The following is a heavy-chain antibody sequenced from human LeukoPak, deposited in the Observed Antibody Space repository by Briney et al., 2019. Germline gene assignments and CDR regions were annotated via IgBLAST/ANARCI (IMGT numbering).Heavy chain of an antibody. CDR3: ARVVTSPPLFVIDY. CDR2: ISSSSSYI. Sequence: GGSLRLSCAASEFTFSSYSMNWVRQAPGKGLKCVSSISSSSSYIYYADSVKGRFTISRDNAKNSLYLQMNSLRAEDTAVYYCARVVTSPPLFVIDYWGQGTLVTVSS. V-gene: IGHV3-21*01. CDR1: EFTFSSYS. J-gene: IGHJ4*02. D-gene: IGHD2-2*01.